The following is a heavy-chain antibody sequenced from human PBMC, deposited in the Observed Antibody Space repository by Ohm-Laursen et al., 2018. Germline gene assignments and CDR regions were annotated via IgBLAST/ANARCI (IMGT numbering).Heavy chain of an antibody. CDR3: ARATKGAFDF. V-gene: IGHV3-7*01. CDR2: IELGGSET. CDR1: GFSFSSYW. Sequence: GSLRLSCSATGFSFSSYWMTWARQAPGKGLEWVATIELGGSETYYVDSVKGRFSISRDDARNSLYLQLNTLRAEDTAVYYCARATKGAFDFWGQGTMVTVSS. J-gene: IGHJ3*01.